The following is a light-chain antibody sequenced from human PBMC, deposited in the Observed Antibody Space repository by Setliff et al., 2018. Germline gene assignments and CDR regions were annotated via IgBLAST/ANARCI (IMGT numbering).Light chain of an antibody. CDR2: EVT. CDR1: SSDVGGYNR. Sequence: QSALAQPPSASGSPGQSVTISCTGTSSDVGGYNRVSWYQQYPGKAPKVMIYEVTKRPSGVPDRFSGSKSGNTASLTVSGLQAEDEGDYYCGSYAGYNNFYVFGTGT. V-gene: IGLV2-8*01. CDR3: GSYAGYNNFYV. J-gene: IGLJ1*01.